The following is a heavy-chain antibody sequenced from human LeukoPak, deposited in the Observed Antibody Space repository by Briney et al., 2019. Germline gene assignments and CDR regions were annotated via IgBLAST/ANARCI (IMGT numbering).Heavy chain of an antibody. Sequence: AGGSLRLSCAASGFTFSTYTMTWVRQGPGKGLEWVSGISGTLPSSGRTYHADSVKGRFTSSRDNSKDTLYLQLNSLRAEDTAVYYCARVEGYGFGWGYGFDLWGQGTTVTVSS. V-gene: IGHV3-23*01. CDR2: ISGTLPSSGRT. D-gene: IGHD6-19*01. CDR3: ARVEGYGFGWGYGFDL. CDR1: GFTFSTYT. J-gene: IGHJ3*01.